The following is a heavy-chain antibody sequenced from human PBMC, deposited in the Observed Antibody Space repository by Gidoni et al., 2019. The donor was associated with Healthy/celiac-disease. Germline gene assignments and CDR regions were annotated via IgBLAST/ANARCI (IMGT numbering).Heavy chain of an antibody. CDR2: ISSSSSTI. Sequence: EVQLVESGGGLVQPGGSLRLSCAASGFTFSSYSMNWVRQAPGKGLEWVSYISSSSSTIYYADSVKGRFTISRDNAKNSLYLQMNSLRAEDTAVYYCARVLDYCGGDCYYFDYWGQGTLVTVSS. J-gene: IGHJ4*02. CDR3: ARVLDYCGGDCYYFDY. V-gene: IGHV3-48*01. D-gene: IGHD2-21*02. CDR1: GFTFSSYS.